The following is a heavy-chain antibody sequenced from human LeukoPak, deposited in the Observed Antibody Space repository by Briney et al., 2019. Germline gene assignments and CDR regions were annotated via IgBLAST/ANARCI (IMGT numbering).Heavy chain of an antibody. V-gene: IGHV4-59*11. CDR2: VSYTGRT. CDR1: GGSLSGHY. D-gene: IGHD3-22*01. J-gene: IGHJ3*01. Sequence: SVTLSLTCTVSGGSLSGHYWSWIRQRPGKSLEWIGYVSYTGRTKYNPSLQSRVAISIDTSKSQFFLKLTSVTSADTAVYSCARLLDNDISGDPDTFDVWGQGTTVIVSS. CDR3: ARLLDNDISGDPDTFDV.